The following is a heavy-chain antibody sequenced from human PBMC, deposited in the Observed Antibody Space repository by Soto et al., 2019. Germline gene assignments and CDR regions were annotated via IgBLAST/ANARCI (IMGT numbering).Heavy chain of an antibody. D-gene: IGHD6-13*01. J-gene: IGHJ6*02. CDR3: ARDGQQLVTITRGSYYYYDRMDV. CDR1: GYTFTSYA. CDR2: INAGNGNT. Sequence: GASVKVSCKASGYTFTSYAMHWVRQAPGQRLEWMGWINAGNGNTKYSQKFQGRVTITRDTSASTAYMELSSLRSEDTAVYYCARDGQQLVTITRGSYYYYDRMDVWGQGTTVTVSS. V-gene: IGHV1-3*01.